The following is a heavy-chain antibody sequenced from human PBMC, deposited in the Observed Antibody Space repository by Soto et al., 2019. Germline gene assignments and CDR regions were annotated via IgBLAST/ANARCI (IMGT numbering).Heavy chain of an antibody. CDR3: AKDQQQLVRVVSKWGDYYGMDV. J-gene: IGHJ6*02. D-gene: IGHD6-13*01. V-gene: IGHV3-30*18. CDR2: ISYDGSNK. Sequence: GGSLRLSCAASGFTFSSYGMHWVRQAPGKGLEWVAVISYDGSNKYYADSVKGRFTISRDNSKNTLYLQMNSLRAEDTAVYYCAKDQQQLVRVVSKWGDYYGMDVWGQGTTVTVSS. CDR1: GFTFSSYG.